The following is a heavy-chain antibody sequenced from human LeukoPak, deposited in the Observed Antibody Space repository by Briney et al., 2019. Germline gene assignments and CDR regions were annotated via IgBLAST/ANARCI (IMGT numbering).Heavy chain of an antibody. J-gene: IGHJ4*02. D-gene: IGHD6-19*01. CDR2: ISGSGGST. CDR1: GFTFSSYG. CDR3: AKEGSGWSYFGY. Sequence: PGGSLRLSCAASGFTFSSYGMSWVRQPPGKGLEWVSAISGSGGSTYYADSVKGRFTLSRANSKHSLYLQMNRLRAEDTAVYYCAKEGSGWSYFGYWGQGTLVSVSS. V-gene: IGHV3-23*01.